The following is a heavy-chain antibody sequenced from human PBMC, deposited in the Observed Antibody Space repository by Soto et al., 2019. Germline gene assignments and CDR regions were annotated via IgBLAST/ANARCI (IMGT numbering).Heavy chain of an antibody. Sequence: SETLSLTCTVSGGSISSYYWSWIRQPPGNGLEWIGYIYYSGSTNYNPSLKSRVTISVDTSKNQFSLKLSSVTAADTAVYYCARGIGWKVYDYWGQGTLVTVSS. CDR1: GGSISSYY. V-gene: IGHV4-59*01. J-gene: IGHJ4*02. CDR2: IYYSGST. CDR3: ARGIGWKVYDY. D-gene: IGHD1-1*01.